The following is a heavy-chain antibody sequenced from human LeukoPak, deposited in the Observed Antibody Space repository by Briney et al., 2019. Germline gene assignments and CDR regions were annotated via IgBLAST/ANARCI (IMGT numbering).Heavy chain of an antibody. Sequence: SVKVSCKASGGTFSSYAISWVRQAPGQGLEWMGRIIPILGIANYAQKFQGRVTITADKSTSTAYMELSSLRSEDTAVYYCTRSPRPHPAMDATYGMDVWGQGTTVTVSS. CDR2: IIPILGIA. CDR3: TRSPRPHPAMDATYGMDV. J-gene: IGHJ6*02. D-gene: IGHD5-18*01. V-gene: IGHV1-69*04. CDR1: GGTFSSYA.